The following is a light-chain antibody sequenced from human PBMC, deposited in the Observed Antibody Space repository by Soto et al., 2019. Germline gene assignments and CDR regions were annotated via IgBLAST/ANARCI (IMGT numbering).Light chain of an antibody. Sequence: DIQMTQSPSSLSASVGDRVTITCRASQDIGHYLAWYQQKPGKVPKLLIYSASSLHSGVPSRFAGRGTGTDSTLTITSLQPEDVATYYCLRCDNVLPLFTFGPGTKVSI. CDR1: QDIGHY. CDR3: LRCDNVLPLFT. J-gene: IGKJ3*01. V-gene: IGKV1-27*01. CDR2: SAS.